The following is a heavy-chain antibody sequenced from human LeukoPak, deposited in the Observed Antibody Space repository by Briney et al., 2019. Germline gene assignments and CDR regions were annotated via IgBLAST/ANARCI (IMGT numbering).Heavy chain of an antibody. CDR1: GGSISSYY. Sequence: PSETLSLTCTVSGGSISSYYWSWIRQPPGKGLEWIGYIYYSGSTNYNPSLKSRVTISVDTSKNQFSLKLSSVTAADTAVHYCARRRVAYFDYWGQGTLVTVSS. J-gene: IGHJ4*02. CDR2: IYYSGST. CDR3: ARRRVAYFDY. V-gene: IGHV4-59*08. D-gene: IGHD2-15*01.